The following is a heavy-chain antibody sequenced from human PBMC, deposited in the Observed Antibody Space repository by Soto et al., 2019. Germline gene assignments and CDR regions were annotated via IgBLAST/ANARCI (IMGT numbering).Heavy chain of an antibody. CDR1: GGSVNGYY. J-gene: IGHJ5*02. V-gene: IGHV4-34*02. CDR2: INHTGGT. CDR3: ATRITVFGLRIPPFDP. D-gene: IGHD3-3*01. Sequence: QVHLQQWGAGLLKPSETLSLTCAVYGGSVNGYYWNWIRQPPGKGLEWIGEINHTGGTHYNPSLKRRVTMAVDTSKNQFSLRLSSVTAADTAIYYCATRITVFGLRIPPFDPWGQGTQVTVSS.